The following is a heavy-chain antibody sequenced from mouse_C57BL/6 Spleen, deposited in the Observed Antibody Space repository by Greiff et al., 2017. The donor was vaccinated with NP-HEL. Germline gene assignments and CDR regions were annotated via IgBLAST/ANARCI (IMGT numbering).Heavy chain of an antibody. J-gene: IGHJ3*01. CDR1: GFNIKDDY. D-gene: IGHD1-1*01. CDR3: TTSEYYYGSSSFAY. V-gene: IGHV14-4*01. CDR2: IDPENGDT. Sequence: VHVKQSGAELVRPGASVKLSCTASGFNIKDDYMHWVKQRPEQGLEWIGWIDPENGDTEYASKFQGKATITADTSSNTAYLQLSSLTSEDTAVYYCTTSEYYYGSSSFAYWGQGTLVTVSA.